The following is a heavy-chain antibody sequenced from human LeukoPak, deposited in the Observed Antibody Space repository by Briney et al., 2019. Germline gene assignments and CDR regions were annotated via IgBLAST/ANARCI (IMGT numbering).Heavy chain of an antibody. CDR3: ARESLGTYYDILTGYYPNYYFDY. CDR2: TYYRSKWYN. CDR1: GDSVSSNSAA. J-gene: IGHJ4*02. D-gene: IGHD3-9*01. V-gene: IGHV6-1*01. Sequence: SQTLSLTCAISGDSVSSNSAAWNWLRQSPSRGLEWLGRTYYRSKWYNDYAVSVKSRITINPDTSKNQFSLQLNSVTPEDTAVYYCARESLGTYYDILTGYYPNYYFDYWGQGTLVTVSS.